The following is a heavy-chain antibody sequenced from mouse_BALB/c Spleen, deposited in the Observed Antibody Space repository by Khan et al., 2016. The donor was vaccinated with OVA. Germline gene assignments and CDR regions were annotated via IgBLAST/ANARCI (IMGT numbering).Heavy chain of an antibody. CDR1: GFSLTSTG. Sequence: QVQLKESGPGLVAPSQSLSITCTVSGFSLTSTGVSWVRQPPGKGLEWLGVIWGDGSINYYSVLKSRLSISKDNSKCQVSLKLHSLQTDDTAAYYCANLRVFYFDYWGQGTTLTVSS. J-gene: IGHJ2*01. CDR3: ANLRVFYFDY. CDR2: IWGDGSI. V-gene: IGHV2-3*01.